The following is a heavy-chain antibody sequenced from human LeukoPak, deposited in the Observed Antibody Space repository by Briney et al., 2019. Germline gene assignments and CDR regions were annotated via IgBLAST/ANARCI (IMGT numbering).Heavy chain of an antibody. V-gene: IGHV1-46*01. J-gene: IGHJ4*02. CDR1: GYTFTSYY. CDR2: INPSGGST. CDR3: ARVTMIVAKEYYFDY. Sequence: GASVKVSCKASGYTFTSYYMHWVRQAPGQGLEWMGIINPSGGSTSYAQKFQGRVTMTRDTSTSTVYMELSSLRSEDTAVYYCARVTMIVAKEYYFDYWGQGTLVTVSS. D-gene: IGHD3-22*01.